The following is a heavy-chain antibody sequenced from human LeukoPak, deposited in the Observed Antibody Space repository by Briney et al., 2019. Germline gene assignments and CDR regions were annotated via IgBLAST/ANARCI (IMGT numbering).Heavy chain of an antibody. CDR1: GGSISSYY. D-gene: IGHD6-19*01. CDR3: ANGIAVAGTLEMDAFDI. CDR2: INHSGST. J-gene: IGHJ3*02. V-gene: IGHV4-34*01. Sequence: PSETLSLTCTVSGGSISSYYWSWIRQPPGKGLEWIGEINHSGSTNYNPSLKSRVTISVDTSKNQFSLKLSSVTAADTAVYYCANGIAVAGTLEMDAFDIWGQGTMVTVSS.